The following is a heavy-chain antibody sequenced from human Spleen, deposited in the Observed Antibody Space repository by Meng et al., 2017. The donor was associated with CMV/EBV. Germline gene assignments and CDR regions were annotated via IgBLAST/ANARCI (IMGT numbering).Heavy chain of an antibody. CDR3: ARVAYWSGVGWFDP. V-gene: IGHV4-30-4*08. CDR1: GGSISSGDFY. Sequence: SETLSLTCTVSGGSISSGDFYWGWIRQPPGKGLEWIGYIYYTGNTYYNPSLKSRLTISVDTSKNQFSLRLNSVTAADTAVYYCARVAYWSGVGWFDPWGQGTLVTVSS. D-gene: IGHD3-3*01. CDR2: IYYTGNT. J-gene: IGHJ5*02.